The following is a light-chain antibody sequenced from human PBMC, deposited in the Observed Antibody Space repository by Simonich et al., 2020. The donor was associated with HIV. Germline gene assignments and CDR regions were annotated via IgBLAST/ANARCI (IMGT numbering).Light chain of an antibody. CDR1: KGIRSY. V-gene: IGKV1-9*01. Sequence: DIQLTQSPSFLSASVGDRVTITCRASKGIRSYLAWYHKKPVKAPKLLIYAASTLQSGVPSRFSGSGSGTDFTFTISSLQPEDIATYYCQQYDNLPPLTFGGGTKVEIK. CDR2: AAS. CDR3: QQYDNLPPLT. J-gene: IGKJ4*01.